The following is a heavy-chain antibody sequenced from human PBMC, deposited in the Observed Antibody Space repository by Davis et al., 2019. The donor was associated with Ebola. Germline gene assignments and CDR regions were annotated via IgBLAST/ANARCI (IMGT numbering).Heavy chain of an antibody. CDR2: MYHSGTT. J-gene: IGHJ4*02. V-gene: IGHV4-59*11. CDR1: GDSISSHY. CDR3: VRGGYWKFDY. D-gene: IGHD1-1*01. Sequence: PSETLSLTCTVSGDSISSHYWSWIRQPPGKGLEWIGYMYHSGTTDYNPSLKSRVTKSVDTSKNQFSLKLKSVTAADTAVYYCVRGGYWKFDYWGQGTLVTVSS.